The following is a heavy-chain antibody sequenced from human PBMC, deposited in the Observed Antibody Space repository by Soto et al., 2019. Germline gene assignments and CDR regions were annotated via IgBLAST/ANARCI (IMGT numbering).Heavy chain of an antibody. D-gene: IGHD2-15*01. CDR2: ISDGGDLI. CDR1: GFPFSNHA. V-gene: IGHV3-23*01. Sequence: EVQLLESGGGLVQPGGSLRVSCAASGFPFSNHAMSWVRQAPGKGLEWVSGISDGGDLIYYADSVKGRFSMSRDNSENMLYLQMTNLGDEDTAIYFCEKRQGTGLAAKNFDFWGQGTLVTVSS. CDR3: EKRQGTGLAAKNFDF. J-gene: IGHJ4*02.